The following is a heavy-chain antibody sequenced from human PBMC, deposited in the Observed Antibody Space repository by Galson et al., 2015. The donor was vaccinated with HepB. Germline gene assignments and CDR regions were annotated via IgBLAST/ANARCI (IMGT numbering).Heavy chain of an antibody. J-gene: IGHJ5*02. CDR2: IIPIFGTA. V-gene: IGHV1-69*13. Sequence: SVKVSCKASGGTFTSYPISWVRQAPGQGPEWMGGIIPIFGTANYAQKFQGRVTITADESTSTAYMELSSLRSEDTAVYYCARIAALGAGWFDPWGQGTLVTVSS. D-gene: IGHD6-25*01. CDR1: GGTFTSYP. CDR3: ARIAALGAGWFDP.